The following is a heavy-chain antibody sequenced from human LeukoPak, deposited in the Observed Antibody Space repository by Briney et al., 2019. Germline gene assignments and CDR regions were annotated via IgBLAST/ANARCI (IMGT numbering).Heavy chain of an antibody. V-gene: IGHV3-53*01. CDR3: ATWPGAWCGEDY. CDR1: GFTVSSNY. CDR2: IYGGGGT. Sequence: GGSLRLSCAGSGFTVSSNYMAWVRQAPGKGLEWVSTIYGGGGTYYGESVRGRFTISRDNSQNTIYLQMNSLRAEDAAVYYCATWPGAWCGEDYWGQGTLVTVSS. D-gene: IGHD3-10*01. J-gene: IGHJ4*02.